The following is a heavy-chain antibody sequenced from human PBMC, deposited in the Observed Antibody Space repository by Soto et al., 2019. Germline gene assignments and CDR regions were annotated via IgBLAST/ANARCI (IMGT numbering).Heavy chain of an antibody. Sequence: LSLTCTVSGGSISSGDYYWSWIRQPPGKGLEWIGYIYYSGSTYYNPSLKSRVTISVDTSKNQFSLKLSSVTAADTAVYYCASYMVRGVIGDYWGQGTLVTVSS. CDR1: GGSISSGDYY. CDR3: ASYMVRGVIGDY. CDR2: IYYSGST. J-gene: IGHJ4*02. D-gene: IGHD3-10*01. V-gene: IGHV4-30-4*01.